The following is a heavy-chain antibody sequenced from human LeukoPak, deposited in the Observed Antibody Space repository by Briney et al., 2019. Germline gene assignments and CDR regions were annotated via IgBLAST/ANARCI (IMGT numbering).Heavy chain of an antibody. CDR1: GFTFSSYA. V-gene: IGHV3-30*04. CDR2: ISYDGSNK. CDR3: ARSSSWLYYYYYYYMDV. Sequence: GGFLRLSCAASGFTFSSYAMHWVRQAPGKGLEWVAVISYDGSNKYYADSVKGRFTISRDNSKNTLYLQMNSLRAEDTAVYYCARSSSWLYYYYYYYMDVWGKGTTVTVSS. J-gene: IGHJ6*03. D-gene: IGHD6-13*01.